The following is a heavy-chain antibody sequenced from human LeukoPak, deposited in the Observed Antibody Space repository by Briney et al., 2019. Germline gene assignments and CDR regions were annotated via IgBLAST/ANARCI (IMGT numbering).Heavy chain of an antibody. J-gene: IGHJ4*02. D-gene: IGHD3-16*02. V-gene: IGHV3-48*01. CDR3: ARDLGVRDYVWGSYRYTPFDY. CDR2: ISSSSSTI. Sequence: GGSLRLSCAASGFTFSSYWMSWVRQAPGKGLEWVSYISSSSSTIYYADSVKGRFTISRDNAKNSLYLQMNSLRAEDTAVYYCARDLGVRDYVWGSYRYTPFDYWGQGTLATVSS. CDR1: GFTFSSYW.